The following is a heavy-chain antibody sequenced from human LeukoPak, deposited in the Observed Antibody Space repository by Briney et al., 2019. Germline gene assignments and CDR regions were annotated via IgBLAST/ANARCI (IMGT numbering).Heavy chain of an antibody. J-gene: IGHJ3*02. V-gene: IGHV3-7*01. Sequence: GGSLRLSSAASGFTLSSYWMSWVRQAPGKGLEWVANIKQDGSEKYYVDSVKGRFTISRDNAKNSLYLQMNSLRAEDTAVYYCARDEWELGGAFDIWGQGTMVTVSS. CDR2: IKQDGSEK. CDR1: GFTLSSYW. CDR3: ARDEWELGGAFDI. D-gene: IGHD1-26*01.